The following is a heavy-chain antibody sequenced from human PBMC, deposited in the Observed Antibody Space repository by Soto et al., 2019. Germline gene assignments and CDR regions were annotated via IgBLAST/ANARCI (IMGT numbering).Heavy chain of an antibody. CDR1: GGTFSSYA. D-gene: IGHD2-15*01. J-gene: IGHJ3*02. Sequence: QVQLVQSGAEVKKPGSSVKVSYKASGGTFSSYAISWVRQAPGQGLEWMGGIIPIFGTANYAQKFQGRVTITADESTSTAYMELSSLRSEDTAVYYCARDLWCSGGSCYSHDFDIWGQGTMVTVSS. CDR2: IIPIFGTA. CDR3: ARDLWCSGGSCYSHDFDI. V-gene: IGHV1-69*01.